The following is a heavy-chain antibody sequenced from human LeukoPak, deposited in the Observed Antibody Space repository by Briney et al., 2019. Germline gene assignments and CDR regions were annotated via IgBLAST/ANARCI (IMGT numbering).Heavy chain of an antibody. Sequence: SETLSLTCAVYGGSFSGYYWSWIRQPPGKGLEWIGEINHRGSTNYNPSLKSRVSISVDTSKNQFSLKLNSVTAADTAVYYCARSFGYVAYWGQGTLVTVSS. V-gene: IGHV4-34*01. CDR1: GGSFSGYY. J-gene: IGHJ4*02. D-gene: IGHD5-18*01. CDR2: INHRGST. CDR3: ARSFGYVAY.